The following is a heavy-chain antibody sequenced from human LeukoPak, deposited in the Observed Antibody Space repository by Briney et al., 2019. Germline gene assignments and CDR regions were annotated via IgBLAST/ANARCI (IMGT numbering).Heavy chain of an antibody. CDR2: INPNSGGT. V-gene: IGHV1-2*02. CDR3: ARDSLMVRGPFDP. CDR1: GYTFTGYY. D-gene: IGHD3-10*01. J-gene: IGHJ5*02. Sequence: GASVKVSCTASGYTFTGYYMHWVRQAPGQGLEWMGWINPNSGGTNYAQKFQGRVTMTRDTSISTAYMELSRLRSDDTAVYYCARDSLMVRGPFDPWGQGTLVTVSS.